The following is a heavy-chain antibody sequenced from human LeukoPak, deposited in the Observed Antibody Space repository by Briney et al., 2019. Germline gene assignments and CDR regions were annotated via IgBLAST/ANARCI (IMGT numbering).Heavy chain of an antibody. Sequence: PGGSLRLSCAASGFTFDDYAMHWVRQAPGKGLEWVSGISWNSGSIGYADSVKGRFTISRDNAKNSLYLQMNSLRAEDTALYYCAKGNHYYGSGIGGWFDPWGQGTLVTVSS. D-gene: IGHD3-10*01. J-gene: IGHJ5*02. V-gene: IGHV3-9*01. CDR2: ISWNSGSI. CDR3: AKGNHYYGSGIGGWFDP. CDR1: GFTFDDYA.